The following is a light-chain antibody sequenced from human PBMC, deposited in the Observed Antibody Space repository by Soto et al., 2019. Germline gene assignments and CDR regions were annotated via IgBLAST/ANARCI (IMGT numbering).Light chain of an antibody. CDR3: QQSHSAPT. Sequence: DIQMTQSPSSLSASVGDSVTISCRSSQNIDTFLNWYQQKTGEAPKLLIRSSTTLQDGVPSRFTGSGSGTGLALTSGSLQPEDFASYYCQQSHSAPTFGQGTKV. CDR2: SST. CDR1: QNIDTF. V-gene: IGKV1-39*01. J-gene: IGKJ1*01.